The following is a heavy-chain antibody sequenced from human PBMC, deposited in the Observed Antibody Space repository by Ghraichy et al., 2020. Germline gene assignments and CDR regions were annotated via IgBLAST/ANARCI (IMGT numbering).Heavy chain of an antibody. J-gene: IGHJ6*03. Sequence: ASVKVSCKASGYTFTSYGISWVRQAPGQGLEWMGWISAYNGNTNYAQKLQGRVTMTTDTSTSTAYMELRSLRSDDTAVYYCARVFGADILTGYLYYYYMDVWGKGTTVTVSS. CDR2: ISAYNGNT. V-gene: IGHV1-18*01. D-gene: IGHD3-9*01. CDR3: ARVFGADILTGYLYYYYMDV. CDR1: GYTFTSYG.